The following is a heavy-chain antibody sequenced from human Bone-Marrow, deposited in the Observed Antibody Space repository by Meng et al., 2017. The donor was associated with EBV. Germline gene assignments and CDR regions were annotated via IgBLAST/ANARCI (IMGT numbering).Heavy chain of an antibody. CDR1: GFTFSSYG. V-gene: IGHV3-30*18. J-gene: IGHJ4*02. CDR2: ISYDGSNK. Sequence: QWQLVESGGGVSQPGRSLRLSCAASGFTFSSYGMHWVRQAPGKGLEWVAVISYDGSNKYYADSVKGRFTISRDNSKNTLYLQMNSLRAEDTAVYYCAKDLRYGDFGYWGQGTLVTVSS. D-gene: IGHD4-17*01. CDR3: AKDLRYGDFGY.